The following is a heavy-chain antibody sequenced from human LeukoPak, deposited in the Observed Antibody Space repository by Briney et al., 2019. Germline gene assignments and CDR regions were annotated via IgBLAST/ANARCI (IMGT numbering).Heavy chain of an antibody. CDR2: ISAYNGNT. Sequence: ASVKVSCKASGYTFTNYGISWVRQAPGQGLEWMGRISAYNGNTNYAQKFQGRVTMTTDTSTNTAYIELRSLGSDGTAVYYCARDVAFYGGSWHNWFDPWGQGTLVTVSS. V-gene: IGHV1-18*01. D-gene: IGHD6-13*01. CDR1: GYTFTNYG. CDR3: ARDVAFYGGSWHNWFDP. J-gene: IGHJ5*02.